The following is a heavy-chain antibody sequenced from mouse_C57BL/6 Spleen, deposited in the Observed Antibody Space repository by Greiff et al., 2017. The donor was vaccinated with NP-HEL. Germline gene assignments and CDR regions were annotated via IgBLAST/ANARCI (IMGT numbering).Heavy chain of an antibody. D-gene: IGHD1-3*01. J-gene: IGHJ4*01. Sequence: EVKLVESEGGLVQPGSSMKLSCTASGFTFSDYYMAWVRQVPEKGLEWVANINYDGSSTYYLDSLKSRFIISRDNAKNILYLQMSSLKSEDTATYYCARDKGFMDYWGQGTSVTVSS. CDR2: INYDGSST. CDR1: GFTFSDYY. V-gene: IGHV5-16*01. CDR3: ARDKGFMDY.